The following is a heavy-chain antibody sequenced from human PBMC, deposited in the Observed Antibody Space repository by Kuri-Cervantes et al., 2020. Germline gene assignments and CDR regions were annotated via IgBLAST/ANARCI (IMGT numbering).Heavy chain of an antibody. CDR3: AREREQQLPFDY. CDR1: GGSFSGYY. J-gene: IGHJ4*02. D-gene: IGHD6-13*01. CDR2: INHSGST. Sequence: SETLSLTCAVYGGSFSGYYWSWIRQPPGKGLEWIGEINHSGSTNYNPSLKSRVTISVDRSKNQFSLRLTSVTAADTAVYYCAREREQQLPFDYWGQGTLVTVSS. V-gene: IGHV4-34*01.